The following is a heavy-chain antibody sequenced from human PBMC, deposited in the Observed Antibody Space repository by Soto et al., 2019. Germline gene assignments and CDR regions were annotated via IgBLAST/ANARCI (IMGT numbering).Heavy chain of an antibody. V-gene: IGHV3-66*01. CDR2: IYSGGST. J-gene: IGHJ4*02. D-gene: IGHD3-10*01. Sequence: GGSLRLSCAASGSTVSSDYMSWVRQAPGKGLEWVSVIYSGGSTYYADSVKGRFTISRDNFKNTLYLQMNSLRAEDTAVYYCARDSHDYGSGILDYWGQGTLVTVSS. CDR1: GSTVSSDY. CDR3: ARDSHDYGSGILDY.